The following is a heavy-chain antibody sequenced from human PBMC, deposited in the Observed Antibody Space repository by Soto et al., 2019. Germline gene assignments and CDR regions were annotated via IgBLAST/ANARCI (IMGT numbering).Heavy chain of an antibody. V-gene: IGHV3-21*01. J-gene: IGHJ4*02. CDR2: ISTSGRTT. D-gene: IGHD2-8*01. CDR1: GFTFSSYS. CDR3: VGRHCTNGVCPFDY. Sequence: GGSLRLSCAASGFTFSSYSMSWVRQAPGKGLEWVSSISTSGRTTYYADSVKGRVTVSRDNAKNSLFLQMNSLRAEDAAVYYCVGRHCTNGVCPFDYWGRGTLVTVSS.